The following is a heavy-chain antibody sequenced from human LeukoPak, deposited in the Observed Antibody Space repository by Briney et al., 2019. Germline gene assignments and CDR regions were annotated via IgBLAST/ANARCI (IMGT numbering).Heavy chain of an antibody. Sequence: GGPLRLSCAASGFTISSHWMHWVRQVPGKGLVWVSRINSDGSSISYADSVKGRFTTSRDNAKNTLYLQMNSLRVEDTAVYHCTSDTVDTAVGIDYWGQGTLVTVSS. CDR1: GFTISSHW. CDR3: TSDTVDTAVGIDY. J-gene: IGHJ4*02. V-gene: IGHV3-74*01. CDR2: INSDGSSI. D-gene: IGHD5-18*01.